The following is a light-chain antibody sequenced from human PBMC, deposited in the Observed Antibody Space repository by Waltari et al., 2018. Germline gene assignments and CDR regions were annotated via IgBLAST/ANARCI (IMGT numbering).Light chain of an antibody. CDR3: QQRHNWPLT. Sequence: VLTQSPGTLSLSPGEKATLSCRASQSVSNNYLLWYQQKPGQAPRLLIYDTSNRASGRPARFSDSGSGTDFSLSISSLEPEDFAVYYCQQRHNWPLTFGGGTKVEIK. J-gene: IGKJ4*01. V-gene: IGKV3-11*01. CDR2: DTS. CDR1: QSVSNNY.